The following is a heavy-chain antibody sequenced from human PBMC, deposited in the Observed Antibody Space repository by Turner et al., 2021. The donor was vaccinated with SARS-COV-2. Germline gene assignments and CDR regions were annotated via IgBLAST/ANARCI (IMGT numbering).Heavy chain of an antibody. J-gene: IGHJ6*03. CDR1: GFTFSSNG. CDR3: AKAETYSSGWSGGRSYYYYYMDV. D-gene: IGHD6-19*01. CDR2: ISYDGSNK. Sequence: QVQLVESGGGVVQPGRSLRLSCAASGFTFSSNGMHWVPQAPGKGVEWVAVISYDGSNKYYADSVKGRFTISRDNSKNTLYLQMNSLRAEDTAVYYCAKAETYSSGWSGGRSYYYYYMDVWGKGTTVTVSS. V-gene: IGHV3-30*18.